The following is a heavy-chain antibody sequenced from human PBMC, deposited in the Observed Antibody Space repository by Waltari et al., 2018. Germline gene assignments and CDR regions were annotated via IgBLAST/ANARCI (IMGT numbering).Heavy chain of an antibody. V-gene: IGHV4-34*01. CDR1: DDSFTDFF. Sequence: QVQLQLWGAGLFKPSETLSHTCAVYDDSFTDFFCSGISPSPGKGLEWIGQINRDGRKIDNPCCKSLVARAGDRMKSQSTLRLTWVTAGGAAVYYCARVGYYHGSGRFGLDVWGQGTRVTVSS. D-gene: IGHD3-10*01. CDR2: INRDGRK. CDR3: ARVGYYHGSGRFGLDV. J-gene: IGHJ6*02.